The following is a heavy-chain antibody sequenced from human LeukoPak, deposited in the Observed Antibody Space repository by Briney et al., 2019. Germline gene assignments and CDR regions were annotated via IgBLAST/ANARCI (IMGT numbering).Heavy chain of an antibody. D-gene: IGHD4-11*01. CDR3: AKGYSNYGYAFDI. J-gene: IGHJ3*02. CDR1: GFTFDDYA. Sequence: PGGSLRLSCAASGFTFDDYAMHWVRQAPGKGLEWVSSISSSSIYIYYGDSVKGRFTISRDNPRNSLYLQMNSLRAEDTAVYYCAKGYSNYGYAFDIWGQGTMVTVSS. CDR2: ISSSSIYI. V-gene: IGHV3-21*01.